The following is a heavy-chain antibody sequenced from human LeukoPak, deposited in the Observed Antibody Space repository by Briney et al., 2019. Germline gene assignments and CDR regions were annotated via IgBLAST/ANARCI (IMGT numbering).Heavy chain of an antibody. D-gene: IGHD6-13*01. CDR1: GFTFSSYE. V-gene: IGHV3-48*03. J-gene: IGHJ4*02. CDR2: ISSSGSTI. Sequence: GGSLRLSCAASGFTFSSYEMNWVRQAPGKGLEWVSYISSSGSTIYYADSVKGRFTISRDNAKNSLYLQMNSLTVEDTAVYYCARGGSSSSWFWIDWGQGTLVIVSS. CDR3: ARGGSSSSWFWID.